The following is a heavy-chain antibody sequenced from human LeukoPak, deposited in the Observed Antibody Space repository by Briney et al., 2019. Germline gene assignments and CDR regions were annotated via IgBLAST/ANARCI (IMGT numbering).Heavy chain of an antibody. D-gene: IGHD6-6*01. CDR1: GFTVRGSS. Sequence: GGSLRLSCAASGFTVRGSSLHWVRQASGKGLEWVGRVRSKADYYATAYSASVQGRFTVSRDDSTNTAYLQMNSLRAEDTAVYYCAKFAVESSSPGYYFDYWGQGTLVTVSS. CDR3: AKFAVESSSPGYYFDY. CDR2: VRSKADYYAT. V-gene: IGHV3-73*01. J-gene: IGHJ4*02.